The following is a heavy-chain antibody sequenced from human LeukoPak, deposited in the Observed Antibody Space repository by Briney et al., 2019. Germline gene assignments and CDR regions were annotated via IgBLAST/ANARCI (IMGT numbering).Heavy chain of an antibody. D-gene: IGHD3-10*01. CDR3: TRSDGYGLVGI. Sequence: SETLSLTCTVSGGSISSYYWSWIRQPPGKGLEWIGYIYYSGSTNYNPSLKSRVTISVDTSKNQFSLKLSSVTAADTAVYYCTRSDGYGLVGIWGQGTMVTVSS. CDR1: GGSISSYY. CDR2: IYYSGST. V-gene: IGHV4-59*12. J-gene: IGHJ3*01.